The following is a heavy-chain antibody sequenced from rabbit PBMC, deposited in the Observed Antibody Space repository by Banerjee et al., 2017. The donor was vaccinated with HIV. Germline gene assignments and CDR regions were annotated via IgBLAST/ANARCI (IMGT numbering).Heavy chain of an antibody. CDR2: IYGGSDGDT. J-gene: IGHJ4*01. CDR1: GFDLSSYYH. CDR3: ARPDYYNYGYKL. Sequence: QEQLMESGGDLVKPGASLTLTCTASGFDLSSYYHMCWVRQAPGKGLEWIACIYGGSDGDTYYASWAKGRATISKASSTTVTLQMTSLTAADTATYFCARPDYYNYGYKLWGPGTLVTVS. V-gene: IGHV1S45*01. D-gene: IGHD6-1*01.